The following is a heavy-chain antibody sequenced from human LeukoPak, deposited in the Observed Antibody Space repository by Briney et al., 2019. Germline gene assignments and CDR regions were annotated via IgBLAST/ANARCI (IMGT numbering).Heavy chain of an antibody. CDR3: AGTSLGTMVRGVITGWFDP. CDR1: GGSISSGGYS. J-gene: IGHJ5*02. D-gene: IGHD3-10*01. CDR2: IYHSGST. V-gene: IGHV4-30-2*01. Sequence: SETLSLTCAVSGGSISSGGYSWSWIRQPPGKGLEWIGYIYHSGSTYYNPSLKSRVTISVDRSKNQFSLKLSSVTAAGTAVYYCAGTSLGTMVRGVITGWFDPWGQGTLVTVSS.